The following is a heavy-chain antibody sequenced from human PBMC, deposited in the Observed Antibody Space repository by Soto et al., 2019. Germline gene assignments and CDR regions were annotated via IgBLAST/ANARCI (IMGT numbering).Heavy chain of an antibody. CDR1: GFTVSSNY. CDR2: IYSGGST. V-gene: IGHV3-66*01. D-gene: IGHD3-22*01. J-gene: IGHJ4*02. Sequence: EVQLVESGGGLVQPGGSLRLSCAASGFTVSSNYMSWVRQAPGKGLEWVSVIYSGGSTYYADSVKARFTISRDNSKNTLYLQMNSLRAEDTAVYYCAREMPNGSGYLYPRYFDYWGQGTLVTVSS. CDR3: AREMPNGSGYLYPRYFDY.